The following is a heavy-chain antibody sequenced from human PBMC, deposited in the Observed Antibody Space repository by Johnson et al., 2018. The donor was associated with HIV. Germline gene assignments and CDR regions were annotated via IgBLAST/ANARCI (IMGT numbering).Heavy chain of an antibody. V-gene: IGHV3-30*03. J-gene: IGHJ3*02. CDR1: GLSFSNFG. CDR2: ISFDGNLK. D-gene: IGHD1-1*01. CDR3: ARVRETKGPYDAFDI. Sequence: QVQLVESGGGVVQPGKSLTLSCVVSGLSFSNFGIHWVRQAPGKGPEWVAVISFDGNLKKYANSVKGRFTISRDNSKNTLYLQMGSLRAEDMAVYYCARVRETKGPYDAFDIWGQGTMVTVSS.